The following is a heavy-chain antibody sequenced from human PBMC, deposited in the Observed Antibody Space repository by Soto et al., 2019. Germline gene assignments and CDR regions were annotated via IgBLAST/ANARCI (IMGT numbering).Heavy chain of an antibody. D-gene: IGHD3-10*01. CDR3: ARRGGSGLPLTMVRGAPPLPNWFDP. CDR1: GGSFSGYY. J-gene: IGHJ5*02. CDR2: IDHSGST. Sequence: QVQLQQWGAGLLKPSETLSLTCAVYGGSFSGYYWNWIRQPPGKGLEWIGEIDHSGSTNYNPSLKGGATFSIDTSNNQSPLKLGSGPAADPAVYSCARRGGSGLPLTMVRGAPPLPNWFDPWGQGTLVTVSS. V-gene: IGHV4-34*01.